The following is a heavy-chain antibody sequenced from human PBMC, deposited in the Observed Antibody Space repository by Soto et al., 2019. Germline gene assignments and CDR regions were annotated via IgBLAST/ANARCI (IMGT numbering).Heavy chain of an antibody. V-gene: IGHV3-21*01. CDR2: ISSSSSYI. Sequence: EVQLVESGGGLVKPGGSLRLSCAASGFTFSSYSMNWVRQAPGKGLEWVSSISSSSSYIYYADSVKGRFTISRDNVKNSLYLQMNSLRAEDTAVYYCARQAAAGRYYYYMDVWGKGTTVTVSS. CDR1: GFTFSSYS. CDR3: ARQAAAGRYYYYMDV. J-gene: IGHJ6*03. D-gene: IGHD6-13*01.